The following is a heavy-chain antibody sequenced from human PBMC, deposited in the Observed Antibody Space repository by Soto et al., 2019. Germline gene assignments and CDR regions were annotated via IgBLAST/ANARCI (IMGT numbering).Heavy chain of an antibody. CDR2: ISAFNGQT. J-gene: IGHJ6*02. V-gene: IGHV1-18*01. CDR3: ARGGDYYYGLDV. Sequence: QVQLVQSGDEVKKPGASVKVSCRASGYTFTSYGVSWVRQAPGQGLEWMGWISAFNGQTNYIQKVQGGVTLTTEASTSTAYMELRSLRSDDTAVYYCARGGDYYYGLDVWGQGTTVTVSS. CDR1: GYTFTSYG. D-gene: IGHD3-16*01.